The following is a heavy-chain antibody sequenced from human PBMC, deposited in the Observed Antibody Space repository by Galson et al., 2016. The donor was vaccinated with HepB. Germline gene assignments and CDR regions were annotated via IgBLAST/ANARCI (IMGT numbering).Heavy chain of an antibody. V-gene: IGHV4-39*07. CDR1: GASISSSSYY. Sequence: SETLSLTCTVSGASISSSSYYWGWIRQPPGKGLEWIGSTLYSGSTNHNPSLKSRATISVDTSKNQFSLKVNSVTAADTAVYYCARLPTSTSTWAGGAFDSWGQGTLVTVPS. D-gene: IGHD5/OR15-5a*01. CDR3: ARLPTSTSTWAGGAFDS. J-gene: IGHJ4*02. CDR2: TLYSGST.